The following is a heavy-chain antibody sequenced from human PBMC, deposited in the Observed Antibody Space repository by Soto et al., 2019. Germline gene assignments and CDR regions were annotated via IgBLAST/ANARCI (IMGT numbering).Heavy chain of an antibody. V-gene: IGHV3-49*04. D-gene: IGHD2-2*02. CDR3: TRAFRYCSSPSCYTGRLDYYGMYV. Sequence: PGGSLSLSCTASGFTFGDYAMSWVRQAPGEGLEWVGFIRSKAYGGTTEYAASETGRFTISRDDSTSIAYLQMNSLKSEDTAVYYCTRAFRYCSSPSCYTGRLDYYGMYVWGQGTTVTVS. CDR2: IRSKAYGGTT. J-gene: IGHJ6*02. CDR1: GFTFGDYA.